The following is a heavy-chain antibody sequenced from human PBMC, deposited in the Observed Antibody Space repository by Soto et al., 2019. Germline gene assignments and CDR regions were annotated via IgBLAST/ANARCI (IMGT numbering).Heavy chain of an antibody. V-gene: IGHV3-33*01. CDR3: ARDKGRSTDLDYSSGWYFSLGY. CDR2: IWYDGSNK. D-gene: IGHD6-19*01. J-gene: IGHJ4*02. Sequence: GGSLRLSCAASGFTFSSYGMHWVRQAPGKGLEWVAVIWYDGSNKYYADSVKGRFTISRDNSKNTLYLQMNSLRAEDTAVYYCARDKGRSTDLDYSSGWYFSLGYWGQGTLVTVSS. CDR1: GFTFSSYG.